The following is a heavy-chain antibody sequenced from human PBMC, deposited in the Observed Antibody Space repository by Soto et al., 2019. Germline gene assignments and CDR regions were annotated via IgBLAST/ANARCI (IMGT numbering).Heavy chain of an antibody. V-gene: IGHV2-5*01. D-gene: IGHD3-22*01. CDR2: IYWNDDK. J-gene: IGHJ4*02. CDR3: AHENHDSSRGCFNY. CDR1: GFSLSTSGVG. Sequence: SGPTLVKPTQTLTLTCTFSGFSLSTSGVGVGWIRQPPGKALEWLALIYWNDDKRYSPSLKSRLTITKDTSKNQVVLTMTNMDPVDTATYYCAHENHDSSRGCFNYWGQGTLVTVSS.